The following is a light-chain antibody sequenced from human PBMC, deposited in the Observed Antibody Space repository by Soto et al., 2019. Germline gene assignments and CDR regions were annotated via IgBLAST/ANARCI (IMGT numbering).Light chain of an antibody. CDR2: VAS. J-gene: IGKJ2*01. V-gene: IGKV1-17*01. CDR3: LQHNTYPYT. CDR1: QGIRNY. Sequence: DIQMTQSPSTLSASVGDRVTVTCRASQGIRNYLNWFQQKPGKAPKRLISVASTLQSGVPSRFSGSGSGTESTLTISSLQPEDSATYYCLQHNTYPYTFGQGTKVDIK.